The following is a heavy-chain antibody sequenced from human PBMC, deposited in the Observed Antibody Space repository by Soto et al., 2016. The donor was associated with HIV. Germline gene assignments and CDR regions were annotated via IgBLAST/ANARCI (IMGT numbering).Heavy chain of an antibody. CDR3: TEARYYCSGGSCPHWFDP. V-gene: IGHV3-73*01. D-gene: IGHD2-15*01. Sequence: EVQLVESGGDLVQPGRSLKLSCAASGFTFSGSAMHWVRQASGKGLEWVGRIRSKANNYATAYAASVKGRFTISRDDSKNTAYLQMDSLKTEDTAVYYCTEARYYCSGGSCPHWFDPWGQGTLVTVSS. J-gene: IGHJ5*02. CDR1: GFTFSGSA. CDR2: IRSKANNYAT.